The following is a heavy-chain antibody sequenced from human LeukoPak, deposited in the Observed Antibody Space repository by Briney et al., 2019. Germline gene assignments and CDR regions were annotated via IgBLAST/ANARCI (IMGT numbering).Heavy chain of an antibody. CDR3: AKGSIAARSSY. D-gene: IGHD6-6*01. V-gene: IGHV3-23*01. CDR1: GFTFSSYA. CDR2: ISGSGGST. Sequence: GGSLRLSCAASGFTFSSYAMSWVRHAPGKGLEWVSAISGSGGSTYYADSVKGRFTISRDNSKNTLYLQMNSLRAEDTAVYYCAKGSIAARSSYWGQGTLVTVSS. J-gene: IGHJ4*02.